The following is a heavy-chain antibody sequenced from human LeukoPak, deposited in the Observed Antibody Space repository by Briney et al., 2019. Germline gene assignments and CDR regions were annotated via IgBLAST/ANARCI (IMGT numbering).Heavy chain of an antibody. D-gene: IGHD5-18*01. V-gene: IGHV4-59*01. J-gene: IGHJ4*02. CDR1: GGSISSYY. CDR2: IYYSGST. CDR3: ARFETVDTAFDY. Sequence: SETLSLTCTVSGGSISSYYWSWIRQPPGKGLEWIGYIYYSGSTNYNPPFKSRVTISVDTSKNQFSLKLSSVTAADTAVYYCARFETVDTAFDYWGQGTLVTVSS.